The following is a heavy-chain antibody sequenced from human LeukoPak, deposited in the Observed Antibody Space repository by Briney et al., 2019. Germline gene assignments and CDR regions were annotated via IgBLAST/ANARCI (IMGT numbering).Heavy chain of an antibody. V-gene: IGHV3-23*01. D-gene: IGHD2-2*01. CDR3: ARRYCSNTNCYAFDD. J-gene: IGHJ4*02. CDR1: GFTFSSYG. Sequence: GGSLRLSCAASGFTFSSYGMSWVRQAPGKGLEWVSAISGSGGSTYYADSVKGRFTISRDNAKNSLYLQMNSLRAEDTAVYYCARRYCSNTNCYAFDDWGQGTLVTVTS. CDR2: ISGSGGST.